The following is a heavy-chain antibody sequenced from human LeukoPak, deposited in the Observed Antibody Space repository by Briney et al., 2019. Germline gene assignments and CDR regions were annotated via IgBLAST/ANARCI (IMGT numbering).Heavy chain of an antibody. CDR1: GGSISSGTYS. CDR3: AREGGNF. J-gene: IGHJ3*01. D-gene: IGHD1-14*01. V-gene: IGHV4-30-4*07. Sequence: SETLSLTCAVSGGSISSGTYSWTWMRQPPGKGLEWIGYIYNSGSTFNNPSLNSRVTISVDTSKNQFSLKLSSVTAADTAMYYCAREGGNFWGQGTLVTVSS. CDR2: IYNSGST.